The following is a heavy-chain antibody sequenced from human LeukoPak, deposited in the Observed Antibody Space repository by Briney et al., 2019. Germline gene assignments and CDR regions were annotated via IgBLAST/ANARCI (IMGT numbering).Heavy chain of an antibody. CDR2: IIPIFGTA. D-gene: IGHD2-15*01. J-gene: IGHJ3*02. Sequence: ASVKVSCKASGGTFSSYAISWVRQAPGQGLEWMGGIIPIFGTANYAQKFQGRVTITADKSTSTAYMELSSLRSEDTAVYYCANGIRYCSGGSCYDAFDIWGQGTMVTVSS. CDR1: GGTFSSYA. CDR3: ANGIRYCSGGSCYDAFDI. V-gene: IGHV1-69*06.